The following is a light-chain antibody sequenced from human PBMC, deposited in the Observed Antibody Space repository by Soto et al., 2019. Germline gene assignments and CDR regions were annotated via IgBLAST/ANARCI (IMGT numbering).Light chain of an antibody. J-gene: IGKJ3*01. CDR1: QSVSSN. V-gene: IGKV3-15*01. CDR3: QQAGT. Sequence: EIVMTQSPATLSVSPGERATLSCRASQSVSSNLAWYQQKPGQAPRLLIYGASTRATGIPARFSGSGSGTEFTLTLSSLQSEDFAVYYCQQAGTFGPGINVDIK. CDR2: GAS.